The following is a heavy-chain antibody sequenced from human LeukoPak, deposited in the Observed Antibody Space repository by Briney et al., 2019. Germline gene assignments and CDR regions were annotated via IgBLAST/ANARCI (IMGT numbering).Heavy chain of an antibody. CDR1: GYSFTSYW. CDR2: IYPGDSDS. V-gene: IGHV5-51*01. J-gene: IGHJ4*02. Sequence: GESLKTSCKGSGYSFTSYWIGWVRPMPGKGLEWMGIIYPGDSDSRYSPSFQGQVTNSADKSISTAYLQWSSMKASDTAMYYCAITYYDFWSGYYSDTEFDYWGQGTLVTVSS. CDR3: AITYYDFWSGYYSDTEFDY. D-gene: IGHD3-3*01.